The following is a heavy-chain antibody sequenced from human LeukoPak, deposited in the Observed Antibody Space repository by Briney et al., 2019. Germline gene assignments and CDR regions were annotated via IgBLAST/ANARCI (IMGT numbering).Heavy chain of an antibody. V-gene: IGHV3-21*01. D-gene: IGHD4-23*01. CDR3: ASDYGGNSGDY. J-gene: IGHJ4*02. CDR2: ISSSSSYI. CDR1: GFTFSSYS. Sequence: GGSLRLSCAASGFTFSSYSMNWVRQAPGKGLEWVSSISSSSSYIYYADSVKGRFTTSRDNAKNSLYLQMNSLRAEDTAVYYCASDYGGNSGDYWGQGTLVTVSS.